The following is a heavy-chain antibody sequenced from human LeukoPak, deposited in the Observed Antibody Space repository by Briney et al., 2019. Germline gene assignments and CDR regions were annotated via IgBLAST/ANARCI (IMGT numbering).Heavy chain of an antibody. CDR1: GYTFTSYD. Sequence: AASVKVSCKASGYTFTSYDINWVRQAPGQGLEWMGCVNPNSGDTNYAQKFQGSVTMTRDTSISTVYMELSRLRSDDTAVYYCARASGSYWWFDSWGQGTLVTVSS. CDR2: VNPNSGDT. V-gene: IGHV1-2*02. J-gene: IGHJ5*01. CDR3: ARASGSYWWFDS. D-gene: IGHD1-26*01.